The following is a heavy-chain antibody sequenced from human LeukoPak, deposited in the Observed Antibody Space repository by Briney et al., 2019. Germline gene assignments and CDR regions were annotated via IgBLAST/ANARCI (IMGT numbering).Heavy chain of an antibody. V-gene: IGHV3-48*01. CDR2: ISSSSSTI. Sequence: PGGSLRLSCAASGLTFSSYSMNWVRQAPGKGLEWVSYISSSSSTIYYADSVKGRFTISRDNAKNSLYLQMNSLRAEDTAVYYCARGPAAIVYYYYGMDVWGQGTTVTVSS. CDR3: ARGPAAIVYYYYGMDV. D-gene: IGHD2-2*01. CDR1: GLTFSSYS. J-gene: IGHJ6*02.